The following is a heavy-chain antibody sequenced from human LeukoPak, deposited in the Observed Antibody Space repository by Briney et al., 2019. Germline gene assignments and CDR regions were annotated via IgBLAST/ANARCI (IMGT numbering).Heavy chain of an antibody. D-gene: IGHD6-19*01. CDR2: IKADGSGK. V-gene: IGHV3-7*01. CDR1: GFSFSSYW. J-gene: IGHJ4*02. CDR3: ARGLSVAVPGVFDY. Sequence: GGSLRLSCAASGFSFSSYWMNWVRQAPGKGLEWVANIKADGSGKYYVDSVKGRFTISRDNAKNSLYLQMISLRAEDTAVYYCARGLSVAVPGVFDYWGQGTLVTASS.